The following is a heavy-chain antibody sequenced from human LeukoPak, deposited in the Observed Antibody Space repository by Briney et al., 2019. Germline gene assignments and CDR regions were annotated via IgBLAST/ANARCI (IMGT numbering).Heavy chain of an antibody. V-gene: IGHV6-1*01. D-gene: IGHD2-21*02. Sequence: SQTLSLTCAISGDSVSSNSAAWNWIRQSPSRGLEWLGRTYYRSKWYNDYAVSVKSRIAINPDTSKNQFSLQLNSVTPEDTAVYYCARTIVVVTAGRWFDPWGQGTLVTVSS. J-gene: IGHJ5*02. CDR2: TYYRSKWYN. CDR3: ARTIVVVTAGRWFDP. CDR1: GDSVSSNSAA.